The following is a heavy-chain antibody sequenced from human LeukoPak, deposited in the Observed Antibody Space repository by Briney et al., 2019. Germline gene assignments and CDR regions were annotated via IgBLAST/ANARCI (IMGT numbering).Heavy chain of an antibody. Sequence: GGSLRLSCAASGFTFDDYAMHWARQAPGKGLEWVSLITWNGDSKYYVDSVKGRFIISRDNSNDSLYLYMHSLRAEDTALYYCARDIGSSGYYADYWGQGTLVTVSS. CDR3: ARDIGSSGYYADY. CDR1: GFTFDDYA. J-gene: IGHJ4*02. D-gene: IGHD3-22*01. V-gene: IGHV3-43D*03. CDR2: ITWNGDSK.